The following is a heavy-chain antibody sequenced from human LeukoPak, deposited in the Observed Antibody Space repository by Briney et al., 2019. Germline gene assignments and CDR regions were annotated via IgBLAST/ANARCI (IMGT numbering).Heavy chain of an antibody. D-gene: IGHD3-10*01. CDR2: FDPEDGET. J-gene: IGHJ6*02. V-gene: IGHV1-24*01. Sequence: GASVKVSCKASGYTFTGYYMHWVRQAPGKGLEWMGGFDPEDGETIYAQKFQGRVTMTEDTSTDTAYMELSSLRSEDTAVYYCATSRLWDGELWASYGMNVWGQGTTVTVSS. CDR3: ATSRLWDGELWASYGMNV. CDR1: GYTFTGYY.